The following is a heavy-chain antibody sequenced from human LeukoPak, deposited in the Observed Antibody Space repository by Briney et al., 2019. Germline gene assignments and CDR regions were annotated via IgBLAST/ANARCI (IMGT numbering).Heavy chain of an antibody. CDR2: IIPIFGTQ. CDR3: ARNEVVVPAATPRYYYYYRMDV. D-gene: IGHD2-2*02. J-gene: IGHJ6*02. CDR1: GGTFSSYA. V-gene: IGHV1-69*13. Sequence: AVKVSCKASGGTFSSYAISWVRQAPGQGLEWMGGIIPIFGTQNYAQKFQGRVTITADESTSTAYMELSSLRSEDTAVYYCARNEVVVPAATPRYYYYYRMDVWGQGTTVTV.